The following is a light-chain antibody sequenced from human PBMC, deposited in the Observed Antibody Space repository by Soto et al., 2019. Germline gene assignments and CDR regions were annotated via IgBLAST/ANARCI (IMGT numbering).Light chain of an antibody. J-gene: IGLJ1*01. CDR2: TNN. CDR1: SSNIGSNS. Sequence: HSVLTQPPSASGTPGQRVTISCSGSSSNIGSNSVYWYQQLPGTAPKLLIYTNNQRPSGVPDRFSGSKSGTSASLAISGLRSEDEADYYCAAWDDSLSGYVFGTGTKVTV. V-gene: IGLV1-47*02. CDR3: AAWDDSLSGYV.